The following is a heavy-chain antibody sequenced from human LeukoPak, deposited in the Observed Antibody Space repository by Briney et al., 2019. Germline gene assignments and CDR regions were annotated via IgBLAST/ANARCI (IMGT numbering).Heavy chain of an antibody. D-gene: IGHD2-21*01. V-gene: IGHV5-51*01. Sequence: PGESLKISWEGSGYSFTSYWIAWVRRMPGKGLEWMGIILPVDSETRYSPSFQGQVSISVDTSIRTAYLQWSTLRASDSAIYYCARTPASMHYPSRRDDGHFDYWGQGTLVTVSS. CDR2: ILPVDSET. CDR1: GYSFTSYW. CDR3: ARTPASMHYPSRRDDGHFDY. J-gene: IGHJ4*02.